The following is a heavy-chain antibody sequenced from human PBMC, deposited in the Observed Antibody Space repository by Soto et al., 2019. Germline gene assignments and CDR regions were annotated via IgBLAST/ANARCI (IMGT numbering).Heavy chain of an antibody. CDR1: GFTFSSYS. CDR2: ISSSSSYI. Sequence: PGGSLRLSCAASGFTFSSYSMNWVRQAPGKGLEWVSSISSSSSYIYYADSVKGRFTISRDNAKNSLYLQMNSLRAEDTAVYYCAREARGYDFWSGYLEAQAYYYYYMDVWGKGTTVTVSS. CDR3: AREARGYDFWSGYLEAQAYYYYYMDV. V-gene: IGHV3-21*01. J-gene: IGHJ6*03. D-gene: IGHD3-3*01.